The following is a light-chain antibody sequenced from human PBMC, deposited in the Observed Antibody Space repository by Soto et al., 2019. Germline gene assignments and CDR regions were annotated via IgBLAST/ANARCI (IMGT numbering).Light chain of an antibody. J-gene: IGKJ1*01. Sequence: EIVLTQSPATLSLSPGERATLSCRASQSVDSYLAWYQQKVGQAPRLLIYDASNRATGIPARFSGSGSGTDFTLTISRLEPEDFAVYYCQQRSNWPPMFGQGTKV. CDR3: QQRSNWPPM. CDR1: QSVDSY. CDR2: DAS. V-gene: IGKV3-11*01.